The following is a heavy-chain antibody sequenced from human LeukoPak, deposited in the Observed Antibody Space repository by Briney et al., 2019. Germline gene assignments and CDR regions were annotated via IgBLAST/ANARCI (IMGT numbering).Heavy chain of an antibody. CDR3: AKDMGSGLTPDAFDI. Sequence: PGGSLRLSCAASGFTFSSYWMSWVRQAPGKGLEWVSGISWNSGSIGYADSVKGRFTISRDNAKNSLYLQTNSLRAEDTALYYCAKDMGSGLTPDAFDIWGQGTMVTVSS. D-gene: IGHD6-19*01. CDR1: GFTFSSYW. CDR2: ISWNSGSI. V-gene: IGHV3-9*01. J-gene: IGHJ3*02.